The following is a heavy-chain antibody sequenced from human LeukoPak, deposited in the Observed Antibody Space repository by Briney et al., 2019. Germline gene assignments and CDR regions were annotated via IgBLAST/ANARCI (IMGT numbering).Heavy chain of an antibody. CDR3: ARIPGGSGSQYDY. CDR1: GFTFSSYW. V-gene: IGHV3-74*01. CDR2: TNSDGSST. Sequence: GGSPRLSCAASGFTFSSYWMHWVRQAPGKGLVWVSRTNSDGSSTFYADSVKGRFTTSRDNAENTVYLQMNSLRADDTAVYYCARIPGGSGSQYDYWGQGTLVIVSS. J-gene: IGHJ4*02. D-gene: IGHD3-10*01.